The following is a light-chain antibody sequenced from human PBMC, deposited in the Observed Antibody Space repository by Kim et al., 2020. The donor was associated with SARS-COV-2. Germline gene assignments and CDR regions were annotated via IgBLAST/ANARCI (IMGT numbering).Light chain of an antibody. V-gene: IGLV3-1*01. Sequence: SYELTQPPSVSVSPGQTATLSCSGAKLQYKYACWYQQKPGQSPLMVIYQDTKRPSGIPERFSGSRSGNTATLTISGTQAMDAGDYYCQTWDRTTAIFGGGTQMSDL. J-gene: IGLJ2*01. CDR2: QDT. CDR1: KLQYKY. CDR3: QTWDRTTAI.